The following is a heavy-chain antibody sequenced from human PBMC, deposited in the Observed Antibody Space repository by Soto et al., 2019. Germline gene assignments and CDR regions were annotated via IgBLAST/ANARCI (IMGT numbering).Heavy chain of an antibody. J-gene: IGHJ4*02. CDR2: ISAYNGNT. CDR1: CYTIPSFG. D-gene: IGHD6-13*01. Sequence: ASVKVSCKASCYTIPSFGISWVRQAPGQGLEWMGWISAYNGNTNYAQKLQGRVTMTTDTSTSTAYMELRSLRSDDTAVYYCAREISIAVAGTIDYWGQGTLVTVSS. CDR3: AREISIAVAGTIDY. V-gene: IGHV1-18*01.